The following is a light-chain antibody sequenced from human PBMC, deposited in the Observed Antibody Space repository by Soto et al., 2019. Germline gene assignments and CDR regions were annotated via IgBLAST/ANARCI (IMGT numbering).Light chain of an antibody. CDR3: HQRSNWPPLT. J-gene: IGKJ4*01. CDR1: QSVGGY. V-gene: IGKV3-11*01. CDR2: DAS. Sequence: EIVLTQSPATLSLSPGERATLSCRASQSVGGYLDWYQQKPGQAPRLLIYDASNRASGIPARFSGSGSGTEFTLTISSLEPEDLVVYCCHQRSNWPPLTFGGGTKVEIK.